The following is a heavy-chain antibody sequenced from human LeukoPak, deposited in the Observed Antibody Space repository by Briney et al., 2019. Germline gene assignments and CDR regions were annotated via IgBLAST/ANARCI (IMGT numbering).Heavy chain of an antibody. CDR1: GFTFSSYG. CDR3: AREYYDFWSGYSGWFDP. Sequence: PGRSLRLSCEASGFTFSSYGMHWVRQAPGKGLEWMAVIWYDGSNKYYADSVKGRFTISRDNSKNTLYLQMNSLRAEDTAVYYCAREYYDFWSGYSGWFDPWGQGTLVTVSS. V-gene: IGHV3-33*01. D-gene: IGHD3-3*01. CDR2: IWYDGSNK. J-gene: IGHJ5*02.